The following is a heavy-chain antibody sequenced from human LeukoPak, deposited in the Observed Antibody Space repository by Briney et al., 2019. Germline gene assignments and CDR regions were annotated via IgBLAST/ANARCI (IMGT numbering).Heavy chain of an antibody. CDR3: AKVRGTYSSGYFFDY. J-gene: IGHJ4*02. V-gene: IGHV3-9*01. Sequence: GRSLRLSCAASGFTFDNYAMHRVRQAPGKGLEWLSIISWNSGYIGYADSVKGRFTISRDNAKKSLDLQMNSLRAEDTAFYYCAKVRGTYSSGYFFDYWGQGTLVTVSS. D-gene: IGHD6-19*01. CDR2: ISWNSGYI. CDR1: GFTFDNYA.